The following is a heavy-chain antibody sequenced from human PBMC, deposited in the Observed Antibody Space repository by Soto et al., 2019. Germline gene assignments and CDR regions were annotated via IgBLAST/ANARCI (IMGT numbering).Heavy chain of an antibody. J-gene: IGHJ5*02. CDR1: GGSISSSSYY. D-gene: IGHD3-10*01. V-gene: IGHV4-39*01. Sequence: PSETLSLTCTVSGGSISSSSYYWGWIRQPPGKGLEWIGSIYYSGSTYYNPSLKSRVTISVDTSKNQFSLKLSSVTAADTAVYYCAGGMVRVNNWFDPWGQGTLVTVSS. CDR2: IYYSGST. CDR3: AGGMVRVNNWFDP.